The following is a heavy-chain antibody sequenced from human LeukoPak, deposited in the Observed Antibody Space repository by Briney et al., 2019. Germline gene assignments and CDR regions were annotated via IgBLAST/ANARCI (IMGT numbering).Heavy chain of an antibody. CDR3: ARGLRVRGPDY. CDR1: GGSFSGYY. Sequence: SDTPSLTCAVYGGSFSGYYWSWIRQPPGKGLEWVGEINHSGSTNYNPSLKSRVTIPVDTSKDQFSLKLSSVTAADTAVYYCARGLRVRGPDYWGQGTLVTVSS. CDR2: INHSGST. D-gene: IGHD3-10*01. V-gene: IGHV4-34*01. J-gene: IGHJ4*02.